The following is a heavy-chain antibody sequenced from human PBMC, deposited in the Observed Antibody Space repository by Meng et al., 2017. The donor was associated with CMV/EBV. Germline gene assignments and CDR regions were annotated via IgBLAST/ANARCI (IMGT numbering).Heavy chain of an antibody. CDR2: ISSSSSYI. D-gene: IGHD2-2*01. CDR3: ARAEDIVVVPAARHLYYYYGMDV. CDR1: GFTFSSYS. V-gene: IGHV3-21*01. Sequence: GGSLRLSCAASGFTFSSYSMNWVRQAPGKGLEWVSYISSSSSYIYYADSVKGRFTISRDNAKNSLYLQMNSLRAEDTAVYYCARAEDIVVVPAARHLYYYYGMDVWGQGTTVTVSS. J-gene: IGHJ6*02.